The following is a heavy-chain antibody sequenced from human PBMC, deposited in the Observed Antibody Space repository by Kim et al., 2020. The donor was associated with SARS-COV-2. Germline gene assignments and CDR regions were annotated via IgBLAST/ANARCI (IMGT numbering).Heavy chain of an antibody. CDR2: INSDGSST. CDR1: GFTFSSYW. CDR3: ARDLPSEKSITMVRGVIITSDYGMDV. V-gene: IGHV3-74*01. D-gene: IGHD3-10*01. J-gene: IGHJ6*02. Sequence: GGSLRLSCAASGFTFSSYWMHWVRQAPGKGLVWVSRINSDGSSTSYADSVKGRFTISRDNAKNTLYLQMNSLRAEDTAVYYCARDLPSEKSITMVRGVIITSDYGMDVWGQGTTVTVSS.